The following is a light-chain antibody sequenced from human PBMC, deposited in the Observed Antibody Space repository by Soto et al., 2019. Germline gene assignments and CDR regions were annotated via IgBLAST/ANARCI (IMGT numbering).Light chain of an antibody. Sequence: DIQMTHSPSTLPTSVGHRVSLTCRASQSISSWLAWYQQKPGKAPKLLIYAASTLQSGVPSRFSGSGSGTDFTLTISCLQSEDFATYYCQQYNSYYRPFGQGTKVDI. CDR3: QQYNSYYRP. CDR1: QSISSW. V-gene: IGKV1-5*01. J-gene: IGKJ1*01. CDR2: AAS.